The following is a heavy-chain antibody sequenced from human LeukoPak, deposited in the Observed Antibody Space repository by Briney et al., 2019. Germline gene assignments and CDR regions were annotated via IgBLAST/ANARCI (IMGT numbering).Heavy chain of an antibody. D-gene: IGHD3-22*01. V-gene: IGHV1-18*01. Sequence: ASVKVSCKASGYTFTSYGISWVRQAPGQGLQWMGWMSAYNGNTNYAQNLQGRVTMTTETSTSTAYMDLRSLRSDDTAVYYCARPLYYDSTGYHPYYFDHWGQGTLVTVSS. CDR2: MSAYNGNT. CDR1: GYTFTSYG. J-gene: IGHJ4*02. CDR3: ARPLYYDSTGYHPYYFDH.